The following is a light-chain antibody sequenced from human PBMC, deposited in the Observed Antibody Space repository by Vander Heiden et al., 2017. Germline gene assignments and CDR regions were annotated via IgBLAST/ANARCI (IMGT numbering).Light chain of an antibody. CDR2: EVR. Sequence: QSALTQPASVSGSPGQSITISCTGTSSDVGGYNYVSWYQQHPGKAPKLMIYEVRNRPSGVSNRFSGSKSGNTASLTISGLQAEDEADYYCSSYRSSSTLFGGGTKLTVL. V-gene: IGLV2-14*01. CDR1: SSDVGGYNY. CDR3: SSYRSSSTL. J-gene: IGLJ2*01.